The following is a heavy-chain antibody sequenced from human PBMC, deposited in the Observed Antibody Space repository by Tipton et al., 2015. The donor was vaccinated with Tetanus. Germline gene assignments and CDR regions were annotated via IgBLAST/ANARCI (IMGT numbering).Heavy chain of an antibody. J-gene: IGHJ4*02. CDR1: GFTFSSFA. D-gene: IGHD6-19*01. CDR3: AKEVDVSSGWRNFDH. Sequence: SLRLSCAASGFTFSSFAMSWVRQAPGKGLEWVSSISDSGGTTYYAGSVKGRFTLSRDNSKYTLFLHMDPLRAEDTAVYYCAKEVDVSSGWRNFDHWGQGTLVTVSS. CDR2: ISDSGGTT. V-gene: IGHV3-23*01.